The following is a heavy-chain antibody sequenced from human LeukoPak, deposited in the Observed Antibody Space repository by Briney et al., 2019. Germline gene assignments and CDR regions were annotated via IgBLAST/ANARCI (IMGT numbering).Heavy chain of an antibody. CDR3: ARERLGVGALYYFDY. D-gene: IGHD1-26*01. J-gene: IGHJ4*02. Sequence: PSETLSLTCTVSGGSISSDTYFWSWIRQPAGKGLEWIGRMSSSGISTYSPSLKSRVTISIDTSRNQFSMNLNSVTAADTAVYYCARERLGVGALYYFDYWGQGSLVTVSS. CDR2: MSSSGIS. V-gene: IGHV4-61*02. CDR1: GGSISSDTYF.